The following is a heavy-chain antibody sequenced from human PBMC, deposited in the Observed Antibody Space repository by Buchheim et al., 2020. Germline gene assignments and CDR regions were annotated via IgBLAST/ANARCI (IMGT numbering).Heavy chain of an antibody. D-gene: IGHD2-15*01. CDR3: AKDGYCSGGSCDFFFDY. CDR1: GFTFSSYG. V-gene: IGHV3-30*18. J-gene: IGHJ4*02. Sequence: QVQLVESGGGVVQPGRSLRLSCAASGFTFSSYGMHWVRQAPGKGLEWVAVISYDGSNKYYADSVKGRFTISRDNSKNTLYLQMNSLRAEDTAVYYCAKDGYCSGGSCDFFFDYWGQGTL. CDR2: ISYDGSNK.